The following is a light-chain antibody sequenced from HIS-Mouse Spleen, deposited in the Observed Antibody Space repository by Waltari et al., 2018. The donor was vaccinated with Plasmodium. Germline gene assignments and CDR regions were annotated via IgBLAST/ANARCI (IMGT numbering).Light chain of an antibody. J-gene: IGLJ3*02. CDR2: EES. Sequence: SYELTQPPSVSVSPGQTARITCSGDALPTQYAYWYQQKSGQAPVLVIYEESKRPSGIPERFSGSSSGTMATLTISGAQVEDEADYYCYSTDSSGNHWVFGGGTKLTVL. CDR3: YSTDSSGNHWV. V-gene: IGLV3-10*01. CDR1: ALPTQY.